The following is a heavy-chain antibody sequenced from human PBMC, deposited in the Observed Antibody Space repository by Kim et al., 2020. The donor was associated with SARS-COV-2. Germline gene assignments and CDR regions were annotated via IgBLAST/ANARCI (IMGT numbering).Heavy chain of an antibody. CDR1: GYTFTSYG. J-gene: IGHJ4*02. V-gene: IGHV1-18*01. Sequence: ASVKVSCKASGYTFTSYGISWVRQAPGQGLEWMGWISAYNGNTNYAQKLQGRVTMTTDTSTSTAYMELRSLRSDDTAVYYCARGYKVWGPRGYFDYWGQGTLVTVAS. CDR2: ISAYNGNT. CDR3: ARGYKVWGPRGYFDY. D-gene: IGHD3-10*01.